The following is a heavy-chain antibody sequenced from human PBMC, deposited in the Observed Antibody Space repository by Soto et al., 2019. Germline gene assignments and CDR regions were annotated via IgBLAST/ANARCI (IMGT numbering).Heavy chain of an antibody. CDR2: IYHTGST. D-gene: IGHD6-13*01. J-gene: IGHJ4*02. V-gene: IGHV4-4*02. Sequence: QVQLQESGPGLGKPSGTLSLTCAVSGGSISSSNWWSWVRQPPGKGLEWIGEIYHTGSTNYTPSLKSRDTISVDKSKKHCSRKLSSVTSAGTAVYYCAGAGAAAGSLPGWGQGTLVTVSS. CDR3: AGAGAAAGSLPG. CDR1: GGSISSSNW.